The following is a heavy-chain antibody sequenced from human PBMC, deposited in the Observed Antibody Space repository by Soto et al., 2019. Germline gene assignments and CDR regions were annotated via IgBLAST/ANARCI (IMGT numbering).Heavy chain of an antibody. J-gene: IGHJ5*02. CDR1: GGSMSTSSW. CDR3: ARRTTVTRDWFDP. D-gene: IGHD4-17*01. CDR2: IYHSGNT. V-gene: IGHV4-4*02. Sequence: SETLSLTCAVSGGSMSTSSWWTWVRQTPGKGLEWIGEIYHSGNTNFNPSLKSRVTMSVDKSNNQFSLRLNSVTAADTAVYFCARRTTVTRDWFDPWGQGTLVTVSS.